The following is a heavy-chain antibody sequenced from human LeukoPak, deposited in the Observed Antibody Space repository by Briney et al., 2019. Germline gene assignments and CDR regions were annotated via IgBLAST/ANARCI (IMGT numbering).Heavy chain of an antibody. Sequence: SVKVSCKASGYTFTGYYMHWVRQAPGQGLEWMGWINPNSGGTNYAQKFQGRVTMTRDTSISTAYMELSRLTSDDTAVYFCARDGHGGNSFDYWGQGTLVTVSS. J-gene: IGHJ4*02. D-gene: IGHD4-23*01. CDR1: GYTFTGYY. CDR2: INPNSGGT. CDR3: ARDGHGGNSFDY. V-gene: IGHV1-2*02.